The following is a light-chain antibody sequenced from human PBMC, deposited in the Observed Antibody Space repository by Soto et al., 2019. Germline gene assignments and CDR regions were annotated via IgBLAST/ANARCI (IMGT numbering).Light chain of an antibody. CDR2: AVS. Sequence: QSVLTQPASVSGSPGQSITISCTGTSSDVGLYDYVSWYQQHPGKAPQLMIYAVSNRPSGVSNRFSASKSGNTASLFISGLQAEDEADYYCSSYTRDSSDVFGSGTKVTVL. J-gene: IGLJ1*01. CDR1: SSDVGLYDY. V-gene: IGLV2-14*01. CDR3: SSYTRDSSDV.